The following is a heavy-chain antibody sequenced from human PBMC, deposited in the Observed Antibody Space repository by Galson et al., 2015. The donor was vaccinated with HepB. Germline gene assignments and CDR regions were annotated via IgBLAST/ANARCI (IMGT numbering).Heavy chain of an antibody. CDR3: ARVYYSSGYYFVDY. J-gene: IGHJ4*02. D-gene: IGHD3-22*01. CDR1: GFTFSSYE. CDR2: ISSSGSTI. Sequence: SLRLSCAASGFTFSSYEMNWVRQAPGKGLEWVSYISSSGSTIYYADSVKGRFTISRDNAKNSLYLQMNSLRAEDTAVYYCARVYYSSGYYFVDYWGQGTLVTVSS. V-gene: IGHV3-48*03.